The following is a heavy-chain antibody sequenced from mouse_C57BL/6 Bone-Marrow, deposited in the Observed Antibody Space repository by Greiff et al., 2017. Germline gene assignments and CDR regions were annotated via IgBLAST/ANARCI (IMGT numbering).Heavy chain of an antibody. CDR2: MHPDGGSP. CDR1: GYTFTNYW. CDR3: ARSYYDDDYYMDF. Sequence: QVQLQQPGAELVKPGASVKLSCKASGYTFTNYWMHWVKQRPGQGLEWIGMMHPDGGSPDYNEKFKSEATLSVDKSSRTAYMELCSLTSEDSAVYYCARSYYDDDYYMDFWGQGTSVTVSS. V-gene: IGHV1-64*01. J-gene: IGHJ4*01. D-gene: IGHD2-4*01.